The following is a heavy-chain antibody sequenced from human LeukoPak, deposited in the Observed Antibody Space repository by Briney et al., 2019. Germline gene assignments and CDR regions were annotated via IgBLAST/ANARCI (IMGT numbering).Heavy chain of an antibody. Sequence: PGGSLRLSCAASGFTFSSYAMSWVRQAPGKGLEWVSAISGSGGSTYYADSVKGRFTISRDNSKNTLYLQMNSLRAEDTAVYYCAKDRTPYKGGYYFDYWGQGTLVTVSS. D-gene: IGHD3-10*01. CDR2: ISGSGGST. CDR1: GFTFSSYA. CDR3: AKDRTPYKGGYYFDY. J-gene: IGHJ4*02. V-gene: IGHV3-23*01.